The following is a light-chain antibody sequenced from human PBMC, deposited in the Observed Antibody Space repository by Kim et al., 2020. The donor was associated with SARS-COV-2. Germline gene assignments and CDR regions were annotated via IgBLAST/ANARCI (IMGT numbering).Light chain of an antibody. V-gene: IGKV3-20*01. J-gene: IGKJ2*01. CDR1: RTVSTPF. Sequence: LLPGERATLSCKASRTVSTPFLAWYQQKPGQRPRLVIYGSYNRATDIPDRFSGSASGTDFTLTISRLEPEDFAVYYCQQYGTAPYTFGRGTKLEI. CDR3: QQYGTAPYT. CDR2: GSY.